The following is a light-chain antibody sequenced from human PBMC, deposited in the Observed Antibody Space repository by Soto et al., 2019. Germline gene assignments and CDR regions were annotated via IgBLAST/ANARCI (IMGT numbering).Light chain of an antibody. CDR3: QQYHRWPLT. J-gene: IGKJ4*01. Sequence: VMTQSPATLSVSPGERATLSCRASQSVISSLAWYQQKPGQAPRLLIYGATARATDIPATFSGGGSETEFTLTISSLQSEDSAVYYCQQYHRWPLTFGGGTKVEI. CDR2: GAT. CDR1: QSVISS. V-gene: IGKV3-15*01.